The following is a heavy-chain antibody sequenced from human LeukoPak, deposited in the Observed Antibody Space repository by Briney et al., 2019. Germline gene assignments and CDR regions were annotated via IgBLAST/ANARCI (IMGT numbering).Heavy chain of an antibody. CDR1: GFTFGAYG. V-gene: IGHV3-30*18. Sequence: GGSLRLSCAASGFTFGAYGMHWVRQAPGKGLEWAAIISYDGSNKYYADSVKGRFTISRDNSKNTLYLQMNSLRPEDTAIYYCAKEITRPNRAVAGLNYWGQGTLVTVSS. CDR2: ISYDGSNK. D-gene: IGHD6-19*01. CDR3: AKEITRPNRAVAGLNY. J-gene: IGHJ4*02.